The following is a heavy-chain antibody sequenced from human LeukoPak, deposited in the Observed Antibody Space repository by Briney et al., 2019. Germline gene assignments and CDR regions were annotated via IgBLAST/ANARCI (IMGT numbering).Heavy chain of an antibody. D-gene: IGHD6-19*01. CDR1: GGSFSGFY. CDR2: INHSGST. V-gene: IGHV4-34*01. Sequence: SETLSLTCAVYGGSFSGFYCNWIRQPPGKGLEWIGEINHSGSTNYNPSLKSRLTISLDTSKNQLFLNVSSVTAADTAGYYCARQPRHGSGFIESWGQGTLVTVSS. J-gene: IGHJ4*02. CDR3: ARQPRHGSGFIES.